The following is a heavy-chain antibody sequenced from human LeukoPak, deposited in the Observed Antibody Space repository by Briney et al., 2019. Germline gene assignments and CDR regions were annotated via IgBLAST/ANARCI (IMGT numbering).Heavy chain of an antibody. CDR3: AKGDCSSTRCFLDS. V-gene: IGHV3-9*01. Sequence: PGRSLRLSCAASGFTFDDYAMHWVRQAPGKGLEWVSGISWNSGSIGYADSVKGRFTISRGKAKKSLYLDMNNLRAEDTASYYCAKGDCSSTRCFLDSWGQGTLLTVSS. D-gene: IGHD2-2*01. J-gene: IGHJ4*02. CDR1: GFTFDDYA. CDR2: ISWNSGSI.